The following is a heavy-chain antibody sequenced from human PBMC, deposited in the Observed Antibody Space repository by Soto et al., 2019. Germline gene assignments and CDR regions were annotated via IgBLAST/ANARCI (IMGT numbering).Heavy chain of an antibody. CDR1: GFTFSSYA. J-gene: IGHJ5*02. V-gene: IGHV3-23*01. CDR2: ISGSGGST. D-gene: IGHD5-12*01. CDR3: AKETVATSSWFDP. Sequence: EVQLLESGGGLVQPGGSLRLSCVASGFTFSSYAMSWVRQAPGKGLEWVSAISGSGGSTYYADSVKGRFTISRDNSKNTQYLQRNSLRAEDTAVYYGAKETVATSSWFDPWGQGTLVTVSS.